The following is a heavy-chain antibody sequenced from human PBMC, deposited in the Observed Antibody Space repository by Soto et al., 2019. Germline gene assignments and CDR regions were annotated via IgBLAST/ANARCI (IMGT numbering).Heavy chain of an antibody. D-gene: IGHD2-8*01. J-gene: IGHJ4*02. CDR3: AKNGLDNSPSAIDS. CDR2: ITGSGRDT. V-gene: IGHV3-23*01. CDR1: GFTFRNNV. Sequence: EVQLLESGGGLAQPGGSLRLSCAASGFTFRNNVLSWVRQAPGKGLDWVSCITGSGRDTYYADSVKGRFTISRDNSKNMVFLQMNSLRAEDTALYYCAKNGLDNSPSAIDSWGPGTLVTVSS.